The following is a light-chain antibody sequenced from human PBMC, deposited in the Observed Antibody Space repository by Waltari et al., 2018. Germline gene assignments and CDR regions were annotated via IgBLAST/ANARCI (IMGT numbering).Light chain of an antibody. J-gene: IGLJ2*01. CDR2: DVI. V-gene: IGLV2-11*01. Sequence: DQQRPRKSSILIIYDVIVRPGGVPDRFSGAKSGNTASLIISGLQPEDEAHYHCCSYAGRYTFIFGGGTKLTVL. CDR3: CSYAGRYTFI.